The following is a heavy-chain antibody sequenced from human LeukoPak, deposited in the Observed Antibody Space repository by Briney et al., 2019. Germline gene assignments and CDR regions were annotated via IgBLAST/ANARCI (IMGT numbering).Heavy chain of an antibody. V-gene: IGHV4-59*12. CDR2: IYYSGST. D-gene: IGHD3-22*01. CDR1: GGSISSYY. CDR3: ATGTYDSSGFRS. J-gene: IGHJ4*02. Sequence: SETLSLTCTVSGGSISSYYWSWIRQPPGKGLEWIGYIYYSGSTNYNPSLKSRVTISVDTSKNQFSLKLSSVTAADTAVYYCATGTYDSSGFRSWGQGTLVTVSS.